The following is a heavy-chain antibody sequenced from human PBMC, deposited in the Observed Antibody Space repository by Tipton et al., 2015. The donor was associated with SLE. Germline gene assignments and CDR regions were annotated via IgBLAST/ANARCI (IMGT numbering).Heavy chain of an antibody. V-gene: IGHV4-34*01. Sequence: TLSLTCAVYGGSFSDNHWTWIRQPPGKGLEWIGEINHSGNTNYNPSLKSRVTLSVDTSKNQFSLRLTSVTAADTAVYFCARGVYYGFWSAYYNEEGSKTYYFDSWGQGTLVTVSS. CDR3: ARGVYYGFWSAYYNEEGSKTYYFDS. CDR2: INHSGNT. D-gene: IGHD3-3*01. CDR1: GGSFSDNH. J-gene: IGHJ4*02.